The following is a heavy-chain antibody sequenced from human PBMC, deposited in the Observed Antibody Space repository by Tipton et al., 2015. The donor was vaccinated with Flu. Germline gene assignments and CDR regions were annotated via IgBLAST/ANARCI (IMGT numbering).Heavy chain of an antibody. CDR1: GDPITSGSYF. V-gene: IGHV4-61*01. D-gene: IGHD2-15*01. Sequence: TLSLTCTVSGDPITSGSYFWSWNRQPPGKGLEWIGYVYYSGSTNYNPSLKSRVTISVDTSKNQFSLKLSSVTAADTAVYYCARDVYTGFCSDGTCYNYSYSGMDVWGQGTTVTVSS. CDR3: ARDVYTGFCSDGTCYNYSYSGMDV. CDR2: VYYSGST. J-gene: IGHJ6*02.